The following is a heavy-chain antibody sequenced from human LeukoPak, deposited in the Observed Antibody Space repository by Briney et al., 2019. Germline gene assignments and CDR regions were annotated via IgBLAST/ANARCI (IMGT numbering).Heavy chain of an antibody. CDR2: ISGSGGST. D-gene: IGHD6-19*01. J-gene: IGHJ4*02. Sequence: GSLRLSCAASGFTFSSYAMSWVRQAPGKGLEWVSVISGSGGSTYSAESVKGRFTISRDNSKNTLYLQMNSLRVEDTAVYYCAKGPRASGWTYFDYWGQGTLVTVSS. CDR3: AKGPRASGWTYFDY. CDR1: GFTFSSYA. V-gene: IGHV3-23*01.